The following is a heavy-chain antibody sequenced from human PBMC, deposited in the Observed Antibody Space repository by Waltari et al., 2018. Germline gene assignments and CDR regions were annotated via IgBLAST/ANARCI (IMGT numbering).Heavy chain of an antibody. CDR2: IYTSGST. CDR1: GVSISSGSYY. CDR3: ARSQDTRYSSGWYYNY. J-gene: IGHJ4*02. V-gene: IGHV4-61*02. Sequence: QVQLQESGPGLVKPSQTLSLTCTVSGVSISSGSYYWSWIRQPAGKGLEWIGRIYTSGSTNYNPSLKSRVTISVDTSKNQFSLKLSSVTAADTAVYYCARSQDTRYSSGWYYNYWGQGTLVTVSS. D-gene: IGHD6-19*01.